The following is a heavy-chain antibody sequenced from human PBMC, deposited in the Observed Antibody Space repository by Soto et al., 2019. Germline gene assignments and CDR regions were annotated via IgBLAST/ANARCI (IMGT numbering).Heavy chain of an antibody. CDR1: GYTFTYRY. CDR3: ARQQSSHSSGIDAFDI. D-gene: IGHD6-19*01. J-gene: IGHJ3*02. Sequence: VKVSCKASGYTFTYRYLHWVRQAPGQALEWMGWITPFNGNTNYAQKFQDRVTITRDRSMSTAYMELSSLRSEDTAMYYCARQQSSHSSGIDAFDIWGQGTMVTVSS. CDR2: ITPFNGNT. V-gene: IGHV1-45*02.